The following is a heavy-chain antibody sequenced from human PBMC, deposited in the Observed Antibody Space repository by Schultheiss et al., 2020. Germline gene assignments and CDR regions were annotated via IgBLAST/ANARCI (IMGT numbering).Heavy chain of an antibody. J-gene: IGHJ5*02. CDR2: IYTSGST. D-gene: IGHD3-3*01. Sequence: SETLSLTCTVSGGSISSGSYYWSWIRQPAGKGLEWIGRIYTSGSTNYNPSLKSRVTISVDTSNNQFSLSLSSVTAADTAVFYCARQRMRTYYDTTLDWFDPWGQGTLVTVSS. CDR3: ARQRMRTYYDTTLDWFDP. V-gene: IGHV4-61*02. CDR1: GGSISSGSYY.